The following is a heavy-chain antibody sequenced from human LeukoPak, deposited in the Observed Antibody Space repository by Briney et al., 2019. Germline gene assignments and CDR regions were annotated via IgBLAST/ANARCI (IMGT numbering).Heavy chain of an antibody. CDR2: VYYSGTT. J-gene: IGHJ4*02. D-gene: IGHD2-15*01. CDR3: ARGATVTATPMFDS. V-gene: IGHV4-59*01. Sequence: NPSETLSLTCSVSGGSISNYYWSWIRQPPGKGLEWIGNVYYSGTTYYNASLKNRVTISVDTSKNQFSLKLTSVTAADTAVYYCARGATVTATPMFDSWGQGTLVTVSS. CDR1: GGSISNYY.